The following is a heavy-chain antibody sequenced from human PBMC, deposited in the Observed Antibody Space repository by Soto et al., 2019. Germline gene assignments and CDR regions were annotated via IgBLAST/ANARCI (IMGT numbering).Heavy chain of an antibody. CDR3: IRGYSGP. V-gene: IGHV3-30*03. J-gene: IGHJ5*02. CDR1: GFTFSSYG. Sequence: QVQLVESGGGVVQPGRSLRLSCAASGFTFSSYGMHWVRQAPGKGLEWVAVISYDGSNKYYADSVKGRFTISRDNSKNTLYLQMNSLRAEDTAVYYCIRGYSGPWGPGTLVTVSS. D-gene: IGHD5-12*01. CDR2: ISYDGSNK.